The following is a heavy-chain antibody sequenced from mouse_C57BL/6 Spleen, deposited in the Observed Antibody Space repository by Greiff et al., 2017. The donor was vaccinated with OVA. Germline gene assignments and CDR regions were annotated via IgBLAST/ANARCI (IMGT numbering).Heavy chain of an antibody. CDR2: INPGSGGT. CDR3: ARGGGFYYAMDY. CDR1: GYAFTNYL. Sequence: QVQLKQSGAELVRPGTSVKVSCKASGYAFTNYLIEWVKQRPGQGLEWIGVINPGSGGTNYNEKFKAKATLTADKSSSTAYMQLSSLTSEDSAVYFCARGGGFYYAMDYWGQGTSVTVSS. J-gene: IGHJ4*01. V-gene: IGHV1-54*01.